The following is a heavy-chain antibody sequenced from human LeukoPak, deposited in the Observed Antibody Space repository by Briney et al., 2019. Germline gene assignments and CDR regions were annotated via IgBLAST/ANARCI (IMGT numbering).Heavy chain of an antibody. V-gene: IGHV4-4*08. Sequence: PSESLSLTCTVSVGSSGTYYRSCVRETPTRGLEWVGDSYTSGSTEYNPSLKSRVTISVDPPKNQFSLNLTSVTAADTGVYFCASSFYESSGYNLDFWGQGTLVTVSS. CDR1: VGSSGTYY. CDR3: ASSFYESSGYNLDF. J-gene: IGHJ4*02. D-gene: IGHD3-22*01. CDR2: SYTSGST.